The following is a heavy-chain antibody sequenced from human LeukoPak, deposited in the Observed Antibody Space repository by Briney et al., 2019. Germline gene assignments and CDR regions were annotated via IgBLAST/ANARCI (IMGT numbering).Heavy chain of an antibody. CDR3: ARGIKAWIQLWVPSSFDY. CDR1: GFTFSSYS. J-gene: IGHJ4*02. Sequence: EPGGSLRLSCAASGFTFSSYSMNWVRQAPGKGLEWVSSISSSSSYIYYADSVKGRFTISRDNAKNSLYLQMNSLRAEDTAVYYCARGIKAWIQLWVPSSFDYWGQGTLVTVSS. CDR2: ISSSSSYI. V-gene: IGHV3-21*01. D-gene: IGHD5-18*01.